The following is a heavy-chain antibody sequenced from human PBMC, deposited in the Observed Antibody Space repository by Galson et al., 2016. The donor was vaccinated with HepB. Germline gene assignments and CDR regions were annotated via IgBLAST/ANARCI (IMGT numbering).Heavy chain of an antibody. CDR3: ASRPFYGSGNEH. CDR1: GYTFSSYY. Sequence: SVKVSCKASGYTFSSYYIHWVRQAPGQGLEWTGLINPSRGSTNYPQKFQGRVTMTRDTSTSTVYMELSGLKSDDTAIYYCASRPFYGSGNEHWGQGTLVTVSS. CDR2: INPSRGST. D-gene: IGHD3-10*01. J-gene: IGHJ4*02. V-gene: IGHV1-46*01.